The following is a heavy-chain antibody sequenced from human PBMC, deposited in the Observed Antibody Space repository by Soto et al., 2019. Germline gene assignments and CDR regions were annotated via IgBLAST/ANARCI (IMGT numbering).Heavy chain of an antibody. V-gene: IGHV3-33*01. J-gene: IGHJ4*02. CDR3: ARDGASGWNLDY. Sequence: ESGGGAVQPGRSLKLSCTASGFTFRNYAMHWVRQAPGKGLEWVAFIWSDGSRQDYAESVRGRFTISRDDSNNRLDLQMNSLRVEDTALYYGARDGASGWNLDYWCQGTLVTVTS. D-gene: IGHD6-19*01. CDR2: IWSDGSRQ. CDR1: GFTFRNYA.